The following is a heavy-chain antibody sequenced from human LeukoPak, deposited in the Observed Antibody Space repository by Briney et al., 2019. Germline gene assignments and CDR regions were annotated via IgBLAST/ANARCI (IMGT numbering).Heavy chain of an antibody. Sequence: SSETLSLTCTVSGGSISSGSYYWSWIRQPAGKGLEWIGRIYTSGSTNYNPSLKSRVTISVDTSKNQFSLKLSSVTAADTAVYYCARVVAYAFWSGYGDVWGKGTTVTVSS. J-gene: IGHJ6*04. V-gene: IGHV4-61*02. CDR3: ARVVAYAFWSGYGDV. D-gene: IGHD3-3*01. CDR1: GGSISSGSYY. CDR2: IYTSGST.